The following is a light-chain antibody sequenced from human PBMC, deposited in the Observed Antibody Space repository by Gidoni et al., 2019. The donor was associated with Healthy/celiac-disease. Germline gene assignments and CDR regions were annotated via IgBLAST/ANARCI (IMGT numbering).Light chain of an antibody. CDR1: QSVSSSY. CDR3: QQYGSSLLT. V-gene: IGKV3-20*01. J-gene: IGKJ3*01. CDR2: GAS. Sequence: EIVLTQSPGTLSLSPGERATLSCRASQSVSSSYLAWYQQKPGQAPRLLIYGASSSATGIPDRFSGSGSGTDFTLTISRLEPEAFAVYYCQQYGSSLLTFGPGTKVEIK.